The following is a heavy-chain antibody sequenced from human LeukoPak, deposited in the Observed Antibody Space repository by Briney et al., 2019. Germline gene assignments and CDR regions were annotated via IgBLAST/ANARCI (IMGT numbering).Heavy chain of an antibody. J-gene: IGHJ4*02. D-gene: IGHD3-9*01. CDR2: ISAYNGNT. CDR1: GYTFTSYG. V-gene: IGHV1-18*01. CDR3: ARARSLGYFDWPLGN. Sequence: GASVKVSCKASGYTFTSYGISWVRQAPGQGLEWMGWISAYNGNTNYAQKLQGRVTMTTDTSTSTAYMELRSLRSDDTAVYYCARARSLGYFDWPLGNWGQGTLVTVSS.